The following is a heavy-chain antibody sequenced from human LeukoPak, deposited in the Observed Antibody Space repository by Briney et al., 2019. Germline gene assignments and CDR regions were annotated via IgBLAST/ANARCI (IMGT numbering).Heavy chain of an antibody. CDR2: IYTSGST. CDR1: GGSISSYY. V-gene: IGHV4-4*07. J-gene: IGHJ6*03. D-gene: IGHD6-6*01. CDR3: ARVDRQLVASYYYYYMDV. Sequence: PSETLSLTCTVSGGSISSYYWSWIRQPAGKGLEWIGRIYTSGSTNYNPSLKSRVTMSVDTSKNQFSLKLSSVTAADTAVYYCARVDRQLVASYYYYYMDVWGKGTTVTVSS.